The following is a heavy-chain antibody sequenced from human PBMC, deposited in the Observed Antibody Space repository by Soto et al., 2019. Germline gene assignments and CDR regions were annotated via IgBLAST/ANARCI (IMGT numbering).Heavy chain of an antibody. CDR3: ARGTTVTEFDY. D-gene: IGHD4-17*01. V-gene: IGHV4-59*01. CDR2: IYYSGST. CDR1: GGSISSYY. Sequence: SETLSLTCTVSGGSISSYYWSWIRQPPGKGLEWIGYIYYSGSTNYNPSLKSRVTIPVDTSKNQFSLKLSSVTAADTAVYYCARGTTVTEFDYWGQGTLVTVSS. J-gene: IGHJ4*02.